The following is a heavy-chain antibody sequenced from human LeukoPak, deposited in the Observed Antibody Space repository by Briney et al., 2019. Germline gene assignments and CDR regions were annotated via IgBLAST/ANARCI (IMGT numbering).Heavy chain of an antibody. D-gene: IGHD4-17*01. CDR1: GFTLSSNY. CDR3: AVPDPSGCYGDFGY. J-gene: IGHJ4*02. CDR2: IYSGGST. Sequence: GGSLRLSCAASGFTLSSNYMSWVRQAPGKGLEWVSVIYSGGSTYYADSVKGRFTISRDNSKNTLYLQMNSLRAEDTAVYYCAVPDPSGCYGDFGYWGQGTLVTVSS. V-gene: IGHV3-53*01.